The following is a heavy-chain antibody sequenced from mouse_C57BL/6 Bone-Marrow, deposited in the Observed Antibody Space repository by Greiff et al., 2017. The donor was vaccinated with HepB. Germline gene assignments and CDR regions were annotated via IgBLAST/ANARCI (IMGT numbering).Heavy chain of an antibody. D-gene: IGHD2-12*01. Sequence: EVKLMESGGGLVKPGGSLKLSCAASGFTFSDYGMHWVRQAPEKGLEWVAYISSGSSTIYYADTVKGRFTISRDNAKNTLFLQMTSLRSEDTAMYYCARRSNYIYPYYAMDYWGQGTSVTVSS. CDR1: GFTFSDYG. CDR3: ARRSNYIYPYYAMDY. J-gene: IGHJ4*01. V-gene: IGHV5-17*01. CDR2: ISSGSSTI.